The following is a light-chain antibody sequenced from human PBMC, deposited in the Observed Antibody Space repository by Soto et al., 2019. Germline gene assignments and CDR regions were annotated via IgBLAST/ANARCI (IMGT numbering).Light chain of an antibody. CDR1: HSVLYRNEYPY. Sequence: DIVMTQFPLSLPVNTGEPASISCRSIHSVLYRNEYPYLYWYLQKPGQSPQLLIYLGSNRAPGVPDRFSASGSGTDFTLKISRVEAEDVGIYYCMQPLQTPWTFGQGTMVDI. V-gene: IGKV2-28*01. J-gene: IGKJ1*01. CDR3: MQPLQTPWT. CDR2: LGS.